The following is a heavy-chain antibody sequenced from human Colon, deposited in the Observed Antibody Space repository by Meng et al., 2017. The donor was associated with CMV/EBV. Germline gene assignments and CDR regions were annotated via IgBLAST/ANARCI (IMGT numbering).Heavy chain of an antibody. D-gene: IGHD4-23*01. CDR1: GGSLTSGGSS. V-gene: IGHV4-31*02. J-gene: IGHJ4*02. CDR2: IHHSGSV. CDR3: ARWADYGGNSFFDY. Sequence: SGGSLTSGGSSWGWFRQHPGKGLEWIGHIHHSGSVFYNPSLKSRVTVSVDTSKNQFSLRLSSVTAADTAMYYCARWADYGGNSFFDYWGQGTLVTVSS.